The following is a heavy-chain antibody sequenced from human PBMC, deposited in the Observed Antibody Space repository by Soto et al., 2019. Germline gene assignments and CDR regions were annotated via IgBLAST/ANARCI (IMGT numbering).Heavy chain of an antibody. CDR1: GYSFTSYW. CDR3: ARLFGETSYYYYYYYMDV. D-gene: IGHD3-10*02. V-gene: IGHV5-51*01. J-gene: IGHJ6*03. CDR2: IYPGDSDT. Sequence: GESLKISCKGSGYSFTSYWIGWVRQMPGKGLEWMGIIYPGDSDTRYSPSFQGQVTISADKSISTAYLQWSSLKASDTAMYYCARLFGETSYYYYYYYMDVWGKGTTVTVSS.